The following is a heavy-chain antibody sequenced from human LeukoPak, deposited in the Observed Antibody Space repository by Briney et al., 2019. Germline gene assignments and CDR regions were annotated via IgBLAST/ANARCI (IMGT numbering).Heavy chain of an antibody. J-gene: IGHJ5*02. CDR2: ISNSSRYI. CDR3: ARDFGPVNWFDP. Sequence: GGSLRLSCAASGFTFSSYSMNWVRQAPGKGLEWVLSISNSSRYIYYADSVKGRFTISRDNAKNSLYLQMNSLRAEDTAVYYCARDFGPVNWFDPWGQGTLVTVSS. D-gene: IGHD3-10*01. CDR1: GFTFSSYS. V-gene: IGHV3-21*01.